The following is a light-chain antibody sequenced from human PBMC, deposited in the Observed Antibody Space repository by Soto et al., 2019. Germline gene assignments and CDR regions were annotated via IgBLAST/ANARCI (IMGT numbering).Light chain of an antibody. Sequence: QSVLTQPPSVSGAPGQRVTISCTGSSSNIGAGYDVHWYQQLPGTAPKLLIYGNSNRPSGVPDRFSGSKSGTSASLASTGLQAEDEADYYCQSYDSSLSGREVFGGGTKLTVL. CDR2: GNS. V-gene: IGLV1-40*01. J-gene: IGLJ2*01. CDR1: SSNIGAGYD. CDR3: QSYDSSLSGREV.